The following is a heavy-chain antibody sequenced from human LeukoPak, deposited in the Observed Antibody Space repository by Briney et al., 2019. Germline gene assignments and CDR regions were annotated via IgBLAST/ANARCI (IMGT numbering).Heavy chain of an antibody. D-gene: IGHD4-11*01. CDR3: ARSEINDYSKY. J-gene: IGHJ4*02. CDR2: IYYTGST. V-gene: IGHV4-39*01. CDR1: GGSITSSSYY. Sequence: SETLSLTCTVSGGSITSSSYYWGWIRQPPGKGLEWIGSIYYTGSTFYNPSLKSRVTISVDTSKNQFSLRLTSVTAADTAVYYCARSEINDYSKYWGQGILVIVSS.